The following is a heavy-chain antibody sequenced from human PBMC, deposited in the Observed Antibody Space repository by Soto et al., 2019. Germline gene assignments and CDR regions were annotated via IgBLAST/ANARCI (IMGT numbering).Heavy chain of an antibody. V-gene: IGHV1-69*13. CDR3: ARDLNYYGMDV. J-gene: IGHJ6*02. Sequence: ASVNVPCKASGGTFSSYAISWVRQAPGQGLEWMGGIIPIFGTANYAQKFQGRVTITADESTSTAYMELSSLRSEDTAVYYCARDLNYYGMDVWGQGTTVTVSS. CDR2: IIPIFGTA. CDR1: GGTFSSYA.